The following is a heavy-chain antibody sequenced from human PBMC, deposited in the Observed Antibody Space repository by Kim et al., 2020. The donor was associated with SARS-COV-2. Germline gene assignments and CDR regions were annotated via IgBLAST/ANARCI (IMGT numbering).Heavy chain of an antibody. CDR2: INHSGST. V-gene: IGHV4-34*01. CDR1: GGSFSGYY. CDR3: ARGGYYDSSGYVKLDY. J-gene: IGHJ4*02. D-gene: IGHD3-22*01. Sequence: SETLSLTCAVYGGSFSGYYWSWIRQPPGKGLEWIGEINHSGSTNYNPSLKSRVTISVDTSKNQFSLKLSSVTAADTAVYYCARGGYYDSSGYVKLDYWGQGTLVTVSS.